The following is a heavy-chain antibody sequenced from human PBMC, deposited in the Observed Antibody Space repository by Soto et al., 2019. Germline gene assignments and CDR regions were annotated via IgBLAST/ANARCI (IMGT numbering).Heavy chain of an antibody. D-gene: IGHD3-16*01. V-gene: IGHV6-1*01. J-gene: IGHJ4*02. CDR3: GGGDRVFDY. CDR1: GDSVSSNSAA. CDR2: TYYRSKSFN. Sequence: SEALSLTCAISGDSVSSNSAAWKCTRPSPSRGLEWLGRTYYRSKSFNNYALSVKSRITINPDTSKNQFSLQLNSVAPEDTAVCYCGGGDRVFDYWGQGTLVTVSS.